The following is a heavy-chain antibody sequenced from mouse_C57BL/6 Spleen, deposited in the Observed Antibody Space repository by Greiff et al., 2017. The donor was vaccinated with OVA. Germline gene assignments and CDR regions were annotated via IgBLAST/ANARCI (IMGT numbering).Heavy chain of an antibody. CDR3: ARSEYEGYFDY. Sequence: VQLQQSGAELVKPGASVKISCKASGYAFSSSWMNWVKQRPGKGLEWIGRIYPGDGDTNYNGKFKGKATLTADKSSSTAYMQLSSLTSEDSAVYFCARSEYEGYFDYWGQGTTLTVSS. CDR1: GYAFSSSW. J-gene: IGHJ2*01. D-gene: IGHD2-3*01. V-gene: IGHV1-82*01. CDR2: IYPGDGDT.